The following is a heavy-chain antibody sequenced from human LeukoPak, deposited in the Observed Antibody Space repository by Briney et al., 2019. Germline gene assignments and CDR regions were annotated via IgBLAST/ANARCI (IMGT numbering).Heavy chain of an antibody. CDR2: ISYDGSNK. CDR3: ARDFHGPIAVAADY. Sequence: PGGSLRLSCAASGFTFSSYAMHWVRQAPGKGLEWVAVISYDGSNKYYADSVKGRFTISRDNSKNTLYLQMNSLRAEDTAVYYCARDFHGPIAVAADYWGQGTLVTVSS. V-gene: IGHV3-30-3*01. CDR1: GFTFSSYA. D-gene: IGHD6-19*01. J-gene: IGHJ4*02.